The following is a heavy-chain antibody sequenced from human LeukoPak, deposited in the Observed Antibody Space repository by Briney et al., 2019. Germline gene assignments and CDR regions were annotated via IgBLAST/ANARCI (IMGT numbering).Heavy chain of an antibody. Sequence: GESLKISCKGSGYSFTSYWIGWVRQMPGKGLEWMGIIHPGDSDTSSRPSFQGQVTTSADKSISTAYLQWSSLKASDSAMYYCARQEFTMVRGVTSPFDYWGQGTLVTVSS. CDR1: GYSFTSYW. V-gene: IGHV5-51*01. D-gene: IGHD3-10*01. J-gene: IGHJ4*02. CDR2: IHPGDSDT. CDR3: ARQEFTMVRGVTSPFDY.